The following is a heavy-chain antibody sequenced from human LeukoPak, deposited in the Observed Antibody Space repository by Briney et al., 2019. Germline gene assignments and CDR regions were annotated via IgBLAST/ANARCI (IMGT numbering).Heavy chain of an antibody. CDR3: AKPPRPPLGYYFDS. Sequence: GGSLRLSCAASGFTFSSYAMSWVRQAPGKGLEWGSAISGSGGSTYYADSVKGRFTISRDKSKNTLYLQMNSLRAEDTDVYYCAKPPRPPLGYYFDSWGQGTLVTVSS. CDR1: GFTFSSYA. D-gene: IGHD2-15*01. J-gene: IGHJ4*02. V-gene: IGHV3-23*01. CDR2: ISGSGGST.